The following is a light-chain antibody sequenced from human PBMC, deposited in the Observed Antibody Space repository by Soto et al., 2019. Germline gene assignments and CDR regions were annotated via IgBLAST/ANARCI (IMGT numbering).Light chain of an antibody. Sequence: DIQMTQSPSSVSESVGDRVTITCRASQSISSYLNWYQQKPGKAPKLLIYAAYSLQSGVTSRFSGSGSGTDFTLTISSLQPEDFATYYCQQSYSTPHTVGQGTRLEIK. CDR3: QQSYSTPHT. J-gene: IGKJ5*01. CDR1: QSISSY. V-gene: IGKV1-39*01. CDR2: AAY.